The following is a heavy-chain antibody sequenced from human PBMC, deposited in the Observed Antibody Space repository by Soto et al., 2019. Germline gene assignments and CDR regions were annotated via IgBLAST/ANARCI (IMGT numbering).Heavy chain of an antibody. CDR2: IHYSGST. D-gene: IGHD2-15*01. CDR3: ARDGHCSGGSCYSGAFDI. J-gene: IGHJ3*02. V-gene: IGHV4-30-4*01. CDR1: GGSISSGDYS. Sequence: LSLTCTVSGGSISSGDYSWSWIRQPPGKGLEWIGYIHYSGSTSYNPSLKSRLTLSVDTSKNQFSLKLNSVTAADTAVYYCARDGHCSGGSCYSGAFDIWGQGRMVTVSS.